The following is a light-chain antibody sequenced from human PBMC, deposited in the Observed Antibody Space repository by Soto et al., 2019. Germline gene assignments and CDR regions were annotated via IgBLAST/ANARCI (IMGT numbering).Light chain of an antibody. CDR1: SSDIGAYNF. CDR3: TSWTTSTTMI. V-gene: IGLV2-14*03. Sequence: QSALTQPASVSGSPGQSITISCTGTSSDIGAYNFVSWYQQHPGKAPKLMLYDVNIRPSGVSNRVSGSKSGNTSALTISGLMAEDEAEYYCTSWTTSTTMIFGGGTKLTVL. CDR2: DVN. J-gene: IGLJ2*01.